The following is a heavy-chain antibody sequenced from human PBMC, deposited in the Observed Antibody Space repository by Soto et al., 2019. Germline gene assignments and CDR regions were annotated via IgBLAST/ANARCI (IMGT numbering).Heavy chain of an antibody. CDR1: GFTFSSYG. J-gene: IGHJ6*02. CDR2: ISYDGSNK. V-gene: IGHV3-30*18. Sequence: GGSLRLSCAASGFTFSSYGMHWVRQAPGKGLEWVAVISYDGSNKYYADSVKGRFTISRDNSKNTLYLQMNSLRAEDTAVYYCAKDVGVVRYYYGMDVWGQGTTVTVSS. D-gene: IGHD3-10*01. CDR3: AKDVGVVRYYYGMDV.